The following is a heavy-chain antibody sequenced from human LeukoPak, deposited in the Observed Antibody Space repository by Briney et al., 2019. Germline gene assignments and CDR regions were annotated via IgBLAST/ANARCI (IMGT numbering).Heavy chain of an antibody. CDR3: ARDLSLCSSTSCYPWFDP. Sequence: SETLSLTCTVSGGSISSYYLRWIRQPPGKGLEWIGYIYYSGSTNYNPSLKSRVTISVDTSKNQFSLKLSSVTAADTAVYYCARDLSLCSSTSCYPWFDPCGQGTLVTVSS. J-gene: IGHJ5*02. CDR2: IYYSGST. CDR1: GGSISSYY. V-gene: IGHV4-59*01. D-gene: IGHD2-2*01.